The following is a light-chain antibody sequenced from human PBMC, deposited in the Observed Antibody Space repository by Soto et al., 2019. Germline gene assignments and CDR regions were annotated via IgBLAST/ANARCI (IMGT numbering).Light chain of an antibody. V-gene: IGLV3-21*04. CDR1: NIGSKS. CDR3: HVWDSSSDSGV. CDR2: YNS. J-gene: IGLJ3*02. Sequence: SYELTQPPSVSVAPGETASITCGGHNIGSKSVHWYQQKPGQAPVLVIYYNSDRPSGIPERFSGSNSGNTATLIISRVEAGDEADYYCHVWDSSSDSGVFGGGTKLTVL.